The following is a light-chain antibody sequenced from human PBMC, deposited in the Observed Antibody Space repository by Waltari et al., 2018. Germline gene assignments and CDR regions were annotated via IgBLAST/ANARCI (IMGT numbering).Light chain of an antibody. CDR3: QQYYSYPPFT. CDR1: QGISSY. Sequence: AIRITQSPSSLSASTGARVTITCRASQGISSYLAWYQQKPGKAPKLLIYAASTLQSGVPSRFSGSGSGTDFTLTISCLQSEDFATYYCQQYYSYPPFTFGPGTKVDIK. J-gene: IGKJ3*01. V-gene: IGKV1-8*01. CDR2: AAS.